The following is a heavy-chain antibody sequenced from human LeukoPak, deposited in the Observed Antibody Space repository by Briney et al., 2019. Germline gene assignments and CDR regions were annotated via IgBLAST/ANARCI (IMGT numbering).Heavy chain of an antibody. CDR3: AKGPLRGTAAAIDY. Sequence: GGSLRLSCAASGFTFSSYAMYWVRQAPGKGLEWVAVISYDGSNKYYADSVKGRFTISRDISTDTLWLQMDSLRTEDTAVYYCAKGPLRGTAAAIDYWGQGTLVTVSS. CDR1: GFTFSSYA. CDR2: ISYDGSNK. D-gene: IGHD2-2*01. J-gene: IGHJ4*02. V-gene: IGHV3-30-3*01.